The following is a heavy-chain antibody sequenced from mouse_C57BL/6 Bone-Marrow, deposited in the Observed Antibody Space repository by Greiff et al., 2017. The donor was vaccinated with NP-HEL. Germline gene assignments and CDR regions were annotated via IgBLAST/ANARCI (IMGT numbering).Heavy chain of an antibody. V-gene: IGHV1-81*01. D-gene: IGHD1-1*01. CDR3: ARWGYGSSYTAWFAD. Sequence: VQLQQSGAELARPGASVKLSCKASGYTFTSYGISWVKQRTGQGLEWIGEIYPRSGNTYYNEKFKGKATLTADKSSSTAYMELRSLTSEDSAVYFCARWGYGSSYTAWFADWGQVTLVTVSA. CDR2: IYPRSGNT. CDR1: GYTFTSYG. J-gene: IGHJ3*01.